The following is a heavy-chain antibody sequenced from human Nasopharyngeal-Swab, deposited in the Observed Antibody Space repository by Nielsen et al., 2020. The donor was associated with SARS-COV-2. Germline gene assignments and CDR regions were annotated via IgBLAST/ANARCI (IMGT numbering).Heavy chain of an antibody. Sequence: WVRQAPGQGLEWMGGIIPIFGTANYAQKFQGRVTITVGESTSTAYMELSSLRSEDTAVYYCARDPADCSGGSCEARWGQGTLVTVSS. CDR2: IIPIFGTA. D-gene: IGHD2-15*01. CDR3: ARDPADCSGGSCEAR. J-gene: IGHJ4*02. V-gene: IGHV1-69*01.